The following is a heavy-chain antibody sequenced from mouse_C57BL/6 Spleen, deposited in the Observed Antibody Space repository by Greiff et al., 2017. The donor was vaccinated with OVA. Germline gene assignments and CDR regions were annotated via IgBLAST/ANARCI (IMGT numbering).Heavy chain of an antibody. V-gene: IGHV5-17*01. CDR1: GFTFSDYG. J-gene: IGHJ4*01. Sequence: EVKLVESGGGLVKPGGSLKLSCAASGFTFSDYGMHWVRQAPEKGLEWVAYISSGSSTSYYADTVKGRFTISRDNAKNTLFLQMTSLRSEDTAMYYCARGYDYDAYAMDYWGQGTSVTVSS. D-gene: IGHD2-4*01. CDR3: ARGYDYDAYAMDY. CDR2: ISSGSSTS.